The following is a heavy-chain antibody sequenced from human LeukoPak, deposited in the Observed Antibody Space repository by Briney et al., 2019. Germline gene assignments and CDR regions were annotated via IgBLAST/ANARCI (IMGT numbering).Heavy chain of an antibody. CDR3: ARTISVAGDPFDI. D-gene: IGHD6-19*01. CDR1: GFIFRTYG. V-gene: IGHV3-30*03. Sequence: GRSLRLSCAASGFIFRTYGLHWVRQAPGKGLEWVAVISYDGSEKYYADSVKGRFTISRDDSKNNLYLQMNSLRAEDTAVFYCARTISVAGDPFDIWGQGTMVTVSS. J-gene: IGHJ3*02. CDR2: ISYDGSEK.